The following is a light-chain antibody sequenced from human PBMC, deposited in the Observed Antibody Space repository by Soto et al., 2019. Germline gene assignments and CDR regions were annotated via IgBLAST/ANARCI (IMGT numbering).Light chain of an antibody. J-gene: IGLJ3*02. CDR2: DVS. Sequence: QSVLTQPRSVSGSPGQSVTISCTGTSSDVGEYDYVSWYQHHPGKAPKLMIYDVSQRPSGVPDRFSGSKSGSTASLTISGLQAEDEADYYCCLYAGSRVFGGGTKLTVL. CDR1: SSDVGEYDY. V-gene: IGLV2-11*01. CDR3: CLYAGSRV.